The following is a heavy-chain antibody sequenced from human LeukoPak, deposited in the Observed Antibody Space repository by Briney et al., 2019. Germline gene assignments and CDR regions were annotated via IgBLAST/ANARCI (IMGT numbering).Heavy chain of an antibody. V-gene: IGHV1-18*01. CDR3: ARDRSSFSYAFDI. CDR1: GYTFTSYG. Sequence: ASVKVSCKASGYTFTSYGISWVRQAPGQGLEWMGWISTYNDDRKYSLKFQGTVTITTDTSASTAYLELSSLRSEDTAVYYCARDRSSFSYAFDIWGQGTMVTVSS. CDR2: ISTYNDDR. J-gene: IGHJ3*02. D-gene: IGHD6-6*01.